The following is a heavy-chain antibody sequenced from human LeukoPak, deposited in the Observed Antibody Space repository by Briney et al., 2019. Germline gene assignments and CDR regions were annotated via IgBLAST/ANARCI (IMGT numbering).Heavy chain of an antibody. CDR3: AREGGARQSGAFDI. J-gene: IGHJ3*02. Sequence: SVKVSCKASGGTFSSYAISWVRQAPGQGLEWMGGIIPIFGTANYAHKFQGRVTITADKSTSTAYMELSSLRSEDTAVYYCAREGGARQSGAFDIWGQGTMVTVSS. D-gene: IGHD1-26*01. CDR1: GGTFSSYA. CDR2: IIPIFGTA. V-gene: IGHV1-69*06.